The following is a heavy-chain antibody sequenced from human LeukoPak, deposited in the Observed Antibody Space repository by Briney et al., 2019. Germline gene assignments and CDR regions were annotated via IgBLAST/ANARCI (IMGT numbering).Heavy chain of an antibody. CDR1: GLIFSTYA. J-gene: IGHJ4*02. V-gene: IGHV3-23*01. CDR2: ISGSADRI. Sequence: PGGSLRLSCTASGLIFSTYAMSWVRQAPGKGLEWVSTISGSADRIYYADSVKGRFTISRDNSKNTLSLQMNSLRAEDAAVYYCAGSSTSHGYNYGRFDCWGQGTLVTVSS. D-gene: IGHD5-18*01. CDR3: AGSSTSHGYNYGRFDC.